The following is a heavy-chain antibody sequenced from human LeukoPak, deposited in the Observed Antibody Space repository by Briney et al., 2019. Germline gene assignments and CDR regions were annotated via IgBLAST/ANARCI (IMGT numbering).Heavy chain of an antibody. D-gene: IGHD5-24*01. CDR1: GGTFSSYA. V-gene: IGHV1-69*06. CDR2: IIPIFGTA. CDR3: ASREMAPTGGSLGY. Sequence: GASVKVSCKASGGTFSSYAISWVRQAPGQGLEWMGRIIPIFGTANYAQKFQGRVTITADKSTSTAYMELSSLRSEDTAVYYCASREMAPTGGSLGYWGQGTLVTVSS. J-gene: IGHJ4*02.